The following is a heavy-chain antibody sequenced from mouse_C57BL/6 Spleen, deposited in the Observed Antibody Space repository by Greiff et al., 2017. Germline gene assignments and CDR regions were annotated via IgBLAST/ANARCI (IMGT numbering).Heavy chain of an antibody. D-gene: IGHD2-3*01. V-gene: IGHV3-1*01. J-gene: IGHJ3*01. CDR3: AREGGGYFPWFAY. CDR2: ISYSGST. Sequence: EVKLEESGPGMVKPSQSLSLTCTVTGYSITSGYDWHWIRHFPGNKLEWMGYISYSGSTNYNPSLKSRISITHDTSKNHFFLKLNSVTTEDTATYYCAREGGGYFPWFAYWGQGTLVTVSA. CDR1: GYSITSGYD.